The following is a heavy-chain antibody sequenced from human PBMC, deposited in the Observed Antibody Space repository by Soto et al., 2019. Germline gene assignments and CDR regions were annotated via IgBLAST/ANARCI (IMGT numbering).Heavy chain of an antibody. CDR3: LGDYEYYFDF. Sequence: SETLSLTCTVSGGSISSSSYYWGWIRQPPGEGLEWIGSIYYSGSTYYNPSLKSRVTISVDTSKNQFSLKLSSVTAADTAVYYCLGDYEYYFDFWGQGTLVTVSS. CDR2: IYYSGST. D-gene: IGHD4-17*01. CDR1: GGSISSSSYY. J-gene: IGHJ4*02. V-gene: IGHV4-39*01.